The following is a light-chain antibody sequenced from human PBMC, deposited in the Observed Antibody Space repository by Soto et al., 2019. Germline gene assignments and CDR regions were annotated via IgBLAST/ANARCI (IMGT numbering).Light chain of an antibody. CDR3: APWHDRLNRHLV. Sequence: QSVLTQPPSASGTPGQRVTISCSGSSSNIGSNTVNWYQQLPGTAPKLLIYSNNQRPSGVPDRFSGSKSGTSASLAISGLQSEDEADYYWAPWHDRLNRHLVFAGGPKVTDL. CDR2: SNN. J-gene: IGLJ2*01. CDR1: SSNIGSNT. V-gene: IGLV1-44*01.